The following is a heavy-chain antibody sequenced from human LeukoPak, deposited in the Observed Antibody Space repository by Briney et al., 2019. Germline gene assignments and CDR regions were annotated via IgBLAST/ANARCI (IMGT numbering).Heavy chain of an antibody. CDR1: GGSISSGDYY. Sequence: SETLSLTCTVSGGSISSGDYYWSWIRQPPGKGLEWIGYIYYSGSTYYNPSLKSRVTISVDTSKNQFSLKLSSVTAADTAVYYCAREDTMVRGVMDLWGQGTLVTVSS. J-gene: IGHJ4*02. CDR3: AREDTMVRGVMDL. V-gene: IGHV4-30-4*01. D-gene: IGHD3-10*01. CDR2: IYYSGST.